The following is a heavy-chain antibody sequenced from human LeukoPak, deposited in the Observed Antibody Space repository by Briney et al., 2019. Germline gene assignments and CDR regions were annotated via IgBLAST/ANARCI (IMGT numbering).Heavy chain of an antibody. V-gene: IGHV3-11*01. J-gene: IGHJ4*02. CDR2: ITSSGYTI. CDR3: ARNGGAGRTTFDS. CDR1: GFTFSDDY. D-gene: IGHD2-21*01. Sequence: GGSLRLSCAASGFTFSDDYMSWIRQAPGKGLEWLSYITSSGYTIYYADSVKGRFAISRDNANNSLYLQMNSLRAEDTAVYYCARNGGAGRTTFDSWGQGTLVTVSS.